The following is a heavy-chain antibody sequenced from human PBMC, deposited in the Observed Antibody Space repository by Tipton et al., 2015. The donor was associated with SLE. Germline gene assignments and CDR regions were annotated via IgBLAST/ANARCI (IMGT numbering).Heavy chain of an antibody. V-gene: IGHV4-59*01. D-gene: IGHD1-26*01. CDR3: ARGGGSYMYPVDY. CDR1: GGSISSYY. Sequence: TLSLTCTVSGGSISSYYWSWIRQPPGKGLEWIGYIYYSGSTNYNPSLKSRVTISVDTSKNQFSLRLSSLTAADTPVYYCARGGGSYMYPVDYWGQGTLVTVSS. CDR2: IYYSGST. J-gene: IGHJ4*02.